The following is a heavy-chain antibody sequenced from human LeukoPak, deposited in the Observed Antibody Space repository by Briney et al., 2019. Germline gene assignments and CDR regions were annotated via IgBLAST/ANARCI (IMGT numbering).Heavy chain of an antibody. Sequence: SVKVSCKASGGTFSSYAISWVRQAPGQGLEWMGGIIPIFGTANYAQKFQGRVTITTDESTSTAYMELSSLRSEDTAVYYCARDFRAIYGANYYHYYMDVWGKGTKVTVSS. CDR2: IIPIFGTA. CDR1: GGTFSSYA. CDR3: ARDFRAIYGANYYHYYMDV. V-gene: IGHV1-69*05. D-gene: IGHD4/OR15-4a*01. J-gene: IGHJ6*03.